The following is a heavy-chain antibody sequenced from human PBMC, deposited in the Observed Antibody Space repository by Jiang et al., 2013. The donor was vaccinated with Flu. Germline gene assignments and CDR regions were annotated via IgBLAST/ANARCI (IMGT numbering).Heavy chain of an antibody. V-gene: IGHV3-48*01. CDR3: ARTGVVTDY. J-gene: IGHJ4*02. CDR2: ISSSSSTI. D-gene: IGHD7-27*01. Sequence: YISSSSSTIYYADSVKGRFTISRDNAKNSLYLQMNSLRAEDTAVYYCARTGVVTDYWGQGTLVTVSS.